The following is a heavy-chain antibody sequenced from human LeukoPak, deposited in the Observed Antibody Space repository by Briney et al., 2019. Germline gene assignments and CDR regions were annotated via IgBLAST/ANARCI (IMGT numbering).Heavy chain of an antibody. J-gene: IGHJ4*02. CDR1: GFTFDDYA. Sequence: GGSLRLSCAASGFTFDDYAMPWFRQAPGKGLDWVSLISGDGGSTYYADSVKGRFTISRDNSKNTLYLQMSSLRAEDTAVYYCARDTAEYYFDYWGQGTLVTVSS. CDR3: ARDTAEYYFDY. V-gene: IGHV3-43*02. CDR2: ISGDGGST.